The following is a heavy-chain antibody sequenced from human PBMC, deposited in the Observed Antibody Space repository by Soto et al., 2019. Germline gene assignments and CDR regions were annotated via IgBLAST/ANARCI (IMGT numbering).Heavy chain of an antibody. CDR3: TTDGRTEPDY. CDR2: IKSKSDGGIT. J-gene: IGHJ4*02. CDR1: GFTFSNAW. V-gene: IGHV3-15*07. Sequence: EVQLVESGGGLVKPGGSLRLSCAASGFTFSNAWMNWVRQAPGKGLEWVGRIKSKSDGGITDYAAPVKGTFTISRDDSKNTLYLQMNSLKTEDTAVYYCTTDGRTEPDYWGLGTLVTVSS.